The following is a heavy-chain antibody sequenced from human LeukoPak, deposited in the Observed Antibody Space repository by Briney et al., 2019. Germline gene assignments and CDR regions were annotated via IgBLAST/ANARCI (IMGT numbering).Heavy chain of an antibody. CDR3: ATGYSSTWYYFDY. D-gene: IGHD6-13*01. J-gene: IGHJ4*02. CDR2: SYHIGST. V-gene: IGHV4-59*01. CDR1: GDSISSYY. Sequence: KPSETLSLTCTVSGDSISSYYWSWIRQPPGKGLEWIGYSYHIGSTNYNPSLKSRVTISVDKSKNQFSLKLSSVTAGDTAVYYCATGYSSTWYYFDYWGQGTLVTVSS.